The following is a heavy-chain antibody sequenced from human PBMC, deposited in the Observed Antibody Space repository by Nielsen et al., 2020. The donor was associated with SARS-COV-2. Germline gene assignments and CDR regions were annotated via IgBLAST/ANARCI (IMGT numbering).Heavy chain of an antibody. CDR2: MLHSGRT. J-gene: IGHJ4*02. CDR3: ASNRAAAGFFFDY. Sequence: WIRQPPGKGLEWIGYMLHSGRTFYNPSLKRRVTMSVDTSKNQFSLKLSSVTAADTAVYYCASNRAAAGFFFDYWGQGTLVTVSS. V-gene: IGHV4-31*02. D-gene: IGHD6-13*01.